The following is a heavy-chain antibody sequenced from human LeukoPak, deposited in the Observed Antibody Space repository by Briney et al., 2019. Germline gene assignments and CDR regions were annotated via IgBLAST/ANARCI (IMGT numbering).Heavy chain of an antibody. D-gene: IGHD1-1*01. V-gene: IGHV4-39*07. CDR1: GVSISSSNSY. Sequence: SETLSLTCTVSGVSISSSNSYWGWIRQPPGKGLEWIGEINHSGSANYNPSLKSRVTISVDTSKNQFSLKLSSVTAADTAVCYCARGDTGTNFDYWGQGTLVTVSS. CDR3: ARGDTGTNFDY. CDR2: INHSGSA. J-gene: IGHJ4*02.